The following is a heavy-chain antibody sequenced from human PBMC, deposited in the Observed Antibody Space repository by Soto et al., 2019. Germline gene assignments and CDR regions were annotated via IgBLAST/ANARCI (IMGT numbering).Heavy chain of an antibody. CDR3: ARGSGPDFWSGYTRYYYYGMDV. D-gene: IGHD3-3*01. J-gene: IGHJ6*02. V-gene: IGHV4-34*01. CDR2: INHSGST. Sequence: TSETLSLTCAVYGGSFSGYYWSWIRQPPGKGLEWIGEINHSGSTNYNPSLKSRVTISVDTSKNQFSLKLSSVTAADTAVYYCARGSGPDFWSGYTRYYYYGMDVWGQGTTVTVSS. CDR1: GGSFSGYY.